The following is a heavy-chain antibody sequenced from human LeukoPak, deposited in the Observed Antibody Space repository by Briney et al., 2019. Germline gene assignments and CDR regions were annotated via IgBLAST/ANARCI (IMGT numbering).Heavy chain of an antibody. V-gene: IGHV4-59*01. J-gene: IGHJ5*02. CDR1: GGSISSYY. CDR2: IYYSGST. CDR3: ARDLPTLIPGFDP. Sequence: SETLSLTCTVSGGSISSYYWSWIRQPPGKGLEWIGYIYYSGSTNYNPSLKGRVTISVDKSKNQFSLNLNSVTAADTAVYYCARDLPTLIPGFDPWGQGTLVTVSS.